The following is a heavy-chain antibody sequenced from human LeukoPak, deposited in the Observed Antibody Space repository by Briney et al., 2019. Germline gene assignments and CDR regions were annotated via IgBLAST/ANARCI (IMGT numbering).Heavy chain of an antibody. CDR1: GFTFSSYG. CDR3: AKEEGDSYGINY. Sequence: GRSLRLSCAASGFTFSSYGMHWVRQAPGKGLEWVAVISYDGSNKYYADSVKGRFTISRDNSKNTLYLQMNSLRAEDTAVYYCAKEEGDSYGINYWGQGTLVTVSS. CDR2: ISYDGSNK. J-gene: IGHJ4*02. D-gene: IGHD5-18*01. V-gene: IGHV3-30*18.